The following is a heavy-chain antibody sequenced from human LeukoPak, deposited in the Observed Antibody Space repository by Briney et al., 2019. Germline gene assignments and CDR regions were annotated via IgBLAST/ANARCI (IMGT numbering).Heavy chain of an antibody. J-gene: IGHJ4*02. CDR2: ISSSSSTI. CDR3: ASSPPYYYDSSGAFDY. CDR1: GFTFSSYS. Sequence: GGSLRLSCAASGFTFSSYSMNWVRQAPGKGLEWVSYISSSSSTIYYADSVKGRFTISRDNAKNSLYLQMNSLRAEDTAVYYCASSPPYYYDSSGAFDYWGQGTLVTVSS. V-gene: IGHV3-48*04. D-gene: IGHD3-22*01.